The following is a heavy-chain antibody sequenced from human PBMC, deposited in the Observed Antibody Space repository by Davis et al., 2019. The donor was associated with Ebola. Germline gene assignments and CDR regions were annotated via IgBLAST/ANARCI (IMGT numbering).Heavy chain of an antibody. Sequence: GESLKISCAASGFTVSSNYMSWVRQAPGKGLEWVAVISYDGSNKYYADSVKGRFTISRDNSKNTLYLQMNSLKTEDTAVYYCTRASEGSSREVWGQGTLVTVSS. J-gene: IGHJ4*02. V-gene: IGHV3-30*03. CDR2: ISYDGSNK. CDR3: TRASEGSSREV. CDR1: GFTVSSNY. D-gene: IGHD5-24*01.